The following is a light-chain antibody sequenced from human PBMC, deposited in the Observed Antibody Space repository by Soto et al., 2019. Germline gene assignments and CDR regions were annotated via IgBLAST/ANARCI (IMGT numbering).Light chain of an antibody. V-gene: IGLV2-14*01. CDR1: SSDVGGYDY. J-gene: IGLJ3*02. CDR2: EVS. Sequence: QSALTQPASVSGSPGQSITISCTGTSSDVGGYDYVSWYQHQPGKAPKLMIFEVSNRPSGVSHRFSASKSGNTASLTISGLQAEDEADYYCQSYDNSLSGWVFGGGTKLTVL. CDR3: QSYDNSLSGWV.